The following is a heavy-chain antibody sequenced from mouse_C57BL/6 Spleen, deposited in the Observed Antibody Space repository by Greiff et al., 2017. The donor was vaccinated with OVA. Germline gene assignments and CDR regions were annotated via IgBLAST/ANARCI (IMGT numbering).Heavy chain of an antibody. Sequence: EVKLMESGGGLVKPGGSLKLSCAASGFTFSDYGMHWVRQAPEKGLEWVAYISSGSSTIYYADTVKGRFTISRDNAKNTLFLQMTSLRSEDTAMYYCAKGGWLNYFDYWGQGTTLTVSS. CDR2: ISSGSSTI. J-gene: IGHJ2*01. CDR3: AKGGWLNYFDY. CDR1: GFTFSDYG. D-gene: IGHD2-3*01. V-gene: IGHV5-17*01.